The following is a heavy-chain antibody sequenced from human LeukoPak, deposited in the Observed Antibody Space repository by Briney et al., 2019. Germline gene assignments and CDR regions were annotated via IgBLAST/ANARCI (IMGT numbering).Heavy chain of an antibody. CDR1: GFTFSSYS. CDR3: ARDRGEYIYDFWSGYSYTGGY. D-gene: IGHD3-3*01. Sequence: PGGSLRLSCAASGFTFSSYSMNWVRQAPGKGLEWVSSISSSSSYIYYADSVKGRFTISRDNAKNSLYLQMNSLRAEDTAVYYCARDRGEYIYDFWSGYSYTGGYWGQGTLVTVSS. CDR2: ISSSSSYI. V-gene: IGHV3-21*01. J-gene: IGHJ4*02.